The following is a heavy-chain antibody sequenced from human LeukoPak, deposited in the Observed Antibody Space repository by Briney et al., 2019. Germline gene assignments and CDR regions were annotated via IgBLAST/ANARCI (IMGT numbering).Heavy chain of an antibody. V-gene: IGHV3-13*01. J-gene: IGHJ6*02. CDR1: GFTFSSYD. CDR3: ARVRGLYGMDV. Sequence: GGSLRLSCAASGFTFSSYDMHWVRQATGKGLEWFSAIGTAGDTSYPGSVKGRFTISRENAKNSLYLQMNSLRDGDIAVYYCARVRGLYGMDVWGQGTTVTVSS. CDR2: IGTAGDT. D-gene: IGHD6-25*01.